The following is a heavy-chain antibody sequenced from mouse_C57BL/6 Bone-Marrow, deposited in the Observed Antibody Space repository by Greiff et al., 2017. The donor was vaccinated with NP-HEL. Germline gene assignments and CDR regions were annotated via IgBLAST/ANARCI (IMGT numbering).Heavy chain of an antibody. CDR2: IYPRSGNT. D-gene: IGHD1-1*01. J-gene: IGHJ4*01. Sequence: QVQLQQSGAELARPGASVKLSCKASGCTFTSYGISWVKQRTGQGLEWIGEIYPRSGNTYYNEKFKGKATLTADKSSSTAYMELRSLTSEDSAVYFCTRDYYGSSPYYAMDYWGQGTSVTVSS. CDR3: TRDYYGSSPYYAMDY. V-gene: IGHV1-81*01. CDR1: GCTFTSYG.